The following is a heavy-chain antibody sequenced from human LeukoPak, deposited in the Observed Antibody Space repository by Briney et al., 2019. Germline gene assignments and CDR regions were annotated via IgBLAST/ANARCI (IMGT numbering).Heavy chain of an antibody. D-gene: IGHD3-3*01. CDR1: GYTFTDYY. CDR3: ARSADPRITIFGVVIKGPFFDY. Sequence: ASVSVSCKASGYTFTDYYMHWVRQAPGQGLEWMGWINPNGGGTNYAQKFQGWVTMTRDTSISTAYMELSRLRSDDTAVYYCARSADPRITIFGVVIKGPFFDYWGQGTLVTVSS. J-gene: IGHJ4*02. V-gene: IGHV1-2*04. CDR2: INPNGGGT.